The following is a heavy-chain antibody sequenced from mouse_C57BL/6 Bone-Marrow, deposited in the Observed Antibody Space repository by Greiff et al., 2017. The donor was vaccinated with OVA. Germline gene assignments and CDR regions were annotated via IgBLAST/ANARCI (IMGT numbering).Heavy chain of an antibody. CDR2: INPSSGYT. CDR3: ARHGHYGNPAWFAY. CDR1: GYTFTSYW. V-gene: IGHV1-7*01. Sequence: QVQLQQSGAELAKPGASVKLSCKASGYTFTSYWMHWVKQRPGQGLEWIGYINPSSGYTKYNQKFKDKATLTADKSSSTVYMELSRLTSEDSAVYFCARHGHYGNPAWFAYWGQGTLVTVSA. J-gene: IGHJ3*01. D-gene: IGHD2-1*01.